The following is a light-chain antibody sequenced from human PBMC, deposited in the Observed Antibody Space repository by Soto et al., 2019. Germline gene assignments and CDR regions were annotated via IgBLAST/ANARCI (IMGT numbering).Light chain of an antibody. CDR3: PSYDSSLSGWV. V-gene: IGLV1-40*01. CDR1: SSNIGAGYD. J-gene: IGLJ3*02. Sequence: QSVLTRPPSVSGAPGQRVTISCTESSSNIGAGYDVHWYQQLPGTAPKLLIYGNSNRPSGVPDRFSGSKSGTSVSLAITGLQTDDQADDNCPSYDSSLSGWVFGGGTKLTVL. CDR2: GNS.